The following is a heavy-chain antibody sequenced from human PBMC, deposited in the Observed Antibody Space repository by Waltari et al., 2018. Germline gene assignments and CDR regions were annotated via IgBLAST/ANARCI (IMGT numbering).Heavy chain of an antibody. V-gene: IGHV3-7*01. CDR3: ARDPGFGIDY. CDR2: IKQDGSGK. D-gene: IGHD3-16*01. CDR1: GFTISTYW. Sequence: EVQLVESGGGLVQPGGSLRLSCAASGFTISTYWMTWVRQAPGKGLEWVANIKQDGSGKYYVDSVRDRFTISRNNAKNSLYLQMNTLGADDTAVYYCARDPGFGIDYWGQGTLVTVSS. J-gene: IGHJ4*02.